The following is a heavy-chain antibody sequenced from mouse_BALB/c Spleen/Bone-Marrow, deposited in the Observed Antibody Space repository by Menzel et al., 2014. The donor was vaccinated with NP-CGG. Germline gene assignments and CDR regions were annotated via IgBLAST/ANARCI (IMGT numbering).Heavy chain of an antibody. D-gene: IGHD2-3*01. CDR2: IRNKAYSYTT. Sequence: EVQRVESGGGLVQPGGSLRLSCATSGFTFTDYYMNWVRPPPGKALEWLGFIRNKAYSYTTEYSASVKGRFTISRDNSQSILYLQMNTLRAEDSATYYCARDMGGLLFDYWGQGTTLTVSS. CDR1: GFTFTDYY. J-gene: IGHJ2*01. CDR3: ARDMGGLLFDY. V-gene: IGHV7-3*02.